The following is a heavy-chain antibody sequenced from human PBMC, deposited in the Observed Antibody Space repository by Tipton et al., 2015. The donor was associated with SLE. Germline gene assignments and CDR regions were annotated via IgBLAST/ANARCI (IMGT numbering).Heavy chain of an antibody. CDR3: ARGQTSSSWGNYYFDY. V-gene: IGHV4-4*02. Sequence: LSLTCAVSGGSISSSNWWSWVRQPPGKGLEWIGEIYHSGSTNYNPSLKSRVTISVDKSKNQFSLKLSSVTAADTAVYYCARGQTSSSWGNYYFDYWGQGTLVTVSS. CDR1: GGSISSSNW. D-gene: IGHD6-13*01. J-gene: IGHJ4*02. CDR2: IYHSGST.